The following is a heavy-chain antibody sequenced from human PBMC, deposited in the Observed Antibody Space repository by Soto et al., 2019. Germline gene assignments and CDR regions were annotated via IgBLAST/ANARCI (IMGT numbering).Heavy chain of an antibody. V-gene: IGHV3-23*01. Sequence: EMQLLESGGGLVEPGGSLRLSCAASGFIFTTYVMSWVRQAPGKGLEWVSGIIGRRVTTLYADSVKGRFTVSRDNSKCTLYLPIISLGAEDTAVYFWAKGSSGTRSSCHVAPFDYWGQGTLVTVSS. D-gene: IGHD2-2*01. CDR3: AKGSSGTRSSCHVAPFDY. CDR2: IIGRRVTT. CDR1: GFIFTTYV. J-gene: IGHJ4*02.